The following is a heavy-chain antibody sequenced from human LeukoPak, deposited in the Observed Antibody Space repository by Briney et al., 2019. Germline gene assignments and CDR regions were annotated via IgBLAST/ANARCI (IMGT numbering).Heavy chain of an antibody. Sequence: GGSLRLSCAASGFIFSSNYMSWVRQAPGKGLEWVSIIYSGGSTNYSDSVKGRFTISRDNSKNTLYLQMNSLRAEDTAVYYCAKDLTAVADRWGQGTLVTVSS. CDR1: GFIFSSNY. CDR3: AKDLTAVADR. J-gene: IGHJ4*02. D-gene: IGHD6-19*01. CDR2: IYSGGST. V-gene: IGHV3-53*01.